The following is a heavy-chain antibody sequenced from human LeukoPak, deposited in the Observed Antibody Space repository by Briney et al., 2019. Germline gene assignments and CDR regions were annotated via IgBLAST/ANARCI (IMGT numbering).Heavy chain of an antibody. D-gene: IGHD5-18*01. V-gene: IGHV3-48*03. Sequence: PGGSLRLSCAASGFTFSSYEMHWVRQAPGKGLEWISYISSSGSTIYYADSVKGRFTISRDNGKNSLYLQMNSLRAEDMAVYYCARVHYNTAMVDIDYWGQGTLVTVSS. CDR3: ARVHYNTAMVDIDY. CDR1: GFTFSSYE. CDR2: ISSSGSTI. J-gene: IGHJ4*02.